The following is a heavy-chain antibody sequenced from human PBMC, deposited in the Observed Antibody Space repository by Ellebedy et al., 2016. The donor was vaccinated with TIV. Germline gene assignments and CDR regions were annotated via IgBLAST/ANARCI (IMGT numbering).Heavy chain of an antibody. Sequence: GESLKISCAASGFTVSSNYMSWVRQAPGKGLECVSTISHTGTRTYYANSVDGRFIISRDISKRTLYLQMNSLRAEDTAVYYCAKGRGGGSDSSAPRYYFDYWGLGTLVTVSS. CDR1: GFTVSSNY. V-gene: IGHV3-23*01. D-gene: IGHD6-19*01. J-gene: IGHJ4*02. CDR3: AKGRGGGSDSSAPRYYFDY. CDR2: ISHTGTRT.